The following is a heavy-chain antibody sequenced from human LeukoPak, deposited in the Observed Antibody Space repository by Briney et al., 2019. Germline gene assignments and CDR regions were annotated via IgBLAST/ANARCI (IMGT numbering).Heavy chain of an antibody. V-gene: IGHV3-66*02. CDR3: ARVYSSGFDY. CDR1: GFSVSTNY. D-gene: IGHD3-22*01. CDR2: MYSGGST. J-gene: IGHJ4*02. Sequence: PGGSLRLSCAASGFSVSTNYMSWVRQAPGKGLEWVSVMYSGGSTYYADSVKGRFTISRDNSKNTLYLQINSLRAEDTAVYYCARVYSSGFDYWGQGTLVTVSS.